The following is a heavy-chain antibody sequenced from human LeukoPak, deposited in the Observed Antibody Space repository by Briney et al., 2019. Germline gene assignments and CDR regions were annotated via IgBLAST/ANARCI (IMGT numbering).Heavy chain of an antibody. J-gene: IGHJ4*02. CDR3: ARLGFCSSNRCLPEC. V-gene: IGHV4-59*08. CDR1: GGSISSYY. CDR2: IHYSATT. D-gene: IGHD2-2*01. Sequence: PSETLSLTCSVSGGSISSYYWTWIRQPPGKGLEGSGYIHYSATTTYNPSLKSRVTISVDMSNNHFSLRLSSVTAADTAVYYCARLGFCSSNRCLPECWGQGALVT.